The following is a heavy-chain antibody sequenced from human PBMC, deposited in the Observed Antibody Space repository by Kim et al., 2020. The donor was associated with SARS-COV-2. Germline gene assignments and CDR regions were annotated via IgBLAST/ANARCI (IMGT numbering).Heavy chain of an antibody. CDR1: GYSFTSYW. Sequence: GESLKISCKGSGYSFTSYWIGWVRQMPGKGLEWMGIIYPGDSYTRYSPSFQGQVTISADKSISTAYLQWSSLKASDTAMYYCATVGNYYDSRLNWEKNYYGMDVWGQGTTVTVSS. J-gene: IGHJ6*02. CDR2: IYPGDSYT. D-gene: IGHD3-22*01. CDR3: ATVGNYYDSRLNWEKNYYGMDV. V-gene: IGHV5-51*01.